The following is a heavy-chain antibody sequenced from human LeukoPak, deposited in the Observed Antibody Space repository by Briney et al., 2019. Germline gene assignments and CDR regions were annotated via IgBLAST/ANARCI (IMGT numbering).Heavy chain of an antibody. CDR1: GFTFSSYG. Sequence: PGRSLRLSCAASGFTFSSYGMHWVRQAPGKGLEWVAVIWYDGSNKYNADSVKGRFTISRDNSKNTLYLRMNSLRAEDTAVYYCAKGARDYMDVWGKGTTVTASS. V-gene: IGHV3-33*06. J-gene: IGHJ6*03. CDR3: AKGARDYMDV. CDR2: IWYDGSNK.